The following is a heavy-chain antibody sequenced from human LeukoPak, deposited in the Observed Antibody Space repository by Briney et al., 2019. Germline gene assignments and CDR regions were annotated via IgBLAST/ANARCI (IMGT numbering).Heavy chain of an antibody. Sequence: PGGSLRLSCAASGFTFSSYSTNWVRQAPGKGLEWVSSISSSSSYIYYADSVKGRFTISRDNAKNSLYLQMNSLRAEDTAVYYCARDLYSYGSPYYFDYWGQGTLVTVSS. CDR2: ISSSSSYI. J-gene: IGHJ4*02. CDR3: ARDLYSYGSPYYFDY. V-gene: IGHV3-21*01. CDR1: GFTFSSYS. D-gene: IGHD5-18*01.